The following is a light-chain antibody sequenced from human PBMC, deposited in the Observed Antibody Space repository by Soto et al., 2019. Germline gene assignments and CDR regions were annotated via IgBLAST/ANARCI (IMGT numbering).Light chain of an antibody. CDR2: KAS. CDR1: QSIAWW. Sequence: DIQMTQSPSTLSASVGDRVTITCRASQSIAWWLAWYQQKRGKAPKLLIYKASILESGVPSRFSGSGSGTEFTLTISSLQPDDIATYYCQRYSSPWTFGQGTKVEIK. V-gene: IGKV1-5*03. CDR3: QRYSSPWT. J-gene: IGKJ1*01.